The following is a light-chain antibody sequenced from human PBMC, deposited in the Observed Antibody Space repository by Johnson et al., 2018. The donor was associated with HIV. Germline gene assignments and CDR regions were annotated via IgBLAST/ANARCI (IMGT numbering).Light chain of an antibody. CDR1: TSNIGDNF. CDR3: GTWDTSLSAGGV. V-gene: IGLV1-51*02. Sequence: AVLTQPPSVSAAPGQKVTISCSGTTSNIGDNFVSWYQQLPGTAPKLLIYENNKRPSGIPDRFSGPKSGTSATLGITGLQTGDEADYYCGTWDTSLSAGGVFGTGTKVTVL. J-gene: IGLJ1*01. CDR2: ENN.